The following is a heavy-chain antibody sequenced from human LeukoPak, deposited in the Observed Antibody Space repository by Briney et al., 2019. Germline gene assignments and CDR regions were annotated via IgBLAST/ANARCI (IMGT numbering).Heavy chain of an antibody. V-gene: IGHV4-38-2*02. CDR2: IYHSGTT. D-gene: IGHD3-22*01. CDR3: AREDYYDPYCDY. Sequence: PSETLSLTCTVSGYSISSGYYWGWIRKPPGKGLEWIGSIYHSGTTYYNPSLKSRVTISVDTSKNQFSLKLSSVTAADTAVYYCAREDYYDPYCDYWGQVTLVTVSS. CDR1: GYSISSGYY. J-gene: IGHJ4*02.